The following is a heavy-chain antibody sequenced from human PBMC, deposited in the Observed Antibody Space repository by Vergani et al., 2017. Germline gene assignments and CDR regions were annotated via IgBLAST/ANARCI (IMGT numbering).Heavy chain of an antibody. D-gene: IGHD2-15*01. CDR1: GFTFSSYA. J-gene: IGHJ4*02. Sequence: EVQLLESGGGLVQPGGSLRLSCAASGFTFSSYAMSWVRQAPGKGLEWVSAISGSGGSTYYADSVKGRFTISRDNSKNTLYLQMNSLRAEDTAVYYCARGGKGIIMVVPSTHLWGQGTQVSVS. CDR2: ISGSGGST. V-gene: IGHV3-23*01. CDR3: ARGGKGIIMVVPSTHL.